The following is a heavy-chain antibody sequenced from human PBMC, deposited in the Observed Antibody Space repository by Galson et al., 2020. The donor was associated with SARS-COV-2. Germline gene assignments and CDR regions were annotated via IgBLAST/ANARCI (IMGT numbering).Heavy chain of an antibody. CDR1: GGSISSGAYS. Sequence: PSETLSLTCAVSGGSISSGAYSWAWIRQPPGKGLEWIGYIYGGTNTYYNTSLKSRVTISVDRPKNQFSLSLISVTAADTAVYYCARGQQTELLTPFDYWGQGTLVTVSS. D-gene: IGHD1-1*01. CDR3: ARGQQTELLTPFDY. CDR2: IYGGTNT. J-gene: IGHJ4*02. V-gene: IGHV4-30-2*01.